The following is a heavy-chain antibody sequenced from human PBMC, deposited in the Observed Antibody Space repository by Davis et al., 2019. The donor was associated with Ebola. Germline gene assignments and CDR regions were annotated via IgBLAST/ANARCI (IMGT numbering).Heavy chain of an antibody. J-gene: IGHJ4*02. CDR3: ARGGATLSYYFDY. CDR1: GFMFSNFE. CDR2: IGGSGSTI. D-gene: IGHD1-26*01. Sequence: GESLKISCAGTGFMFSNFEMTWVRQAPGKGLEWLSYIGGSGSTIYYADSVKGRFTISRDNAKNSLYLQMNSLRVEDTAIYYCARGGATLSYYFDYWGQGALVTVSS. V-gene: IGHV3-48*03.